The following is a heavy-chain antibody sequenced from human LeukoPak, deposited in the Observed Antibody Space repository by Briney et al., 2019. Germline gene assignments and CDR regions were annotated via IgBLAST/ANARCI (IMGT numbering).Heavy chain of an antibody. J-gene: IGHJ4*02. CDR1: GFTFSSYA. D-gene: IGHD3-16*01. CDR3: ANIGSSTFGSTGF. Sequence: GGSLRLSCAASGFTFSSYAMSWVRQAPGKGLEWVSAISGSGGSTYYTDSVKGRFTISRDNSKNTLYLQMDSLRAEDTAAYYCANIGSSTFGSTGFWGQGTLVTVSS. V-gene: IGHV3-23*01. CDR2: ISGSGGST.